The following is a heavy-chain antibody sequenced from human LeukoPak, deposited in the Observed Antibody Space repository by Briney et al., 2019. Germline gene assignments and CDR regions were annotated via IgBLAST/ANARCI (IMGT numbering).Heavy chain of an antibody. CDR2: IYYSGST. CDR3: ASSRKSRSRWYDGWFDP. D-gene: IGHD6-13*01. V-gene: IGHV4-39*01. J-gene: IGHJ5*02. Sequence: SETLSLTCTVSGGSISSSSYYWGWIRQSPGKGLEWIGSIYYSGSTYYNPSLNSRVTISVDTSKNQFSLKLSSVTAADTALYYCASSRKSRSRWYDGWFDPWGQGTLVTVSS. CDR1: GGSISSSSYY.